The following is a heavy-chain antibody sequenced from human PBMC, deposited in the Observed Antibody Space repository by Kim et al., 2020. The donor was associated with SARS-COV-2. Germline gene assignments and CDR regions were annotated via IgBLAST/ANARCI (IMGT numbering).Heavy chain of an antibody. CDR3: AKDPGTVTKDAFNI. J-gene: IGHJ3*02. V-gene: IGHV3-23*01. D-gene: IGHD4-17*01. Sequence: ADSVKGRFTISRDIPKNALYLQMNSLGADDTAVYYCAKDPGTVTKDAFNIWGHGTMVTVAS.